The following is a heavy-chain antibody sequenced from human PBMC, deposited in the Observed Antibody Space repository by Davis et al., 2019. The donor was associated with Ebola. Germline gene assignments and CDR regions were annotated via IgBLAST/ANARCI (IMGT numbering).Heavy chain of an antibody. J-gene: IGHJ4*02. CDR1: GFTFDDYT. CDR2: ISWDGGST. CDR3: ARHPWVSPTFDY. Sequence: GESLKISCAASGFTFDDYTMHWVRQAPGKGLEWVSLISWDGGSTYYADSVKGRFTISRDNAKNTLYLQMNSLRAEDTAVYYCARHPWVSPTFDYWGQGTLVTVSS. V-gene: IGHV3-43*01. D-gene: IGHD6-13*01.